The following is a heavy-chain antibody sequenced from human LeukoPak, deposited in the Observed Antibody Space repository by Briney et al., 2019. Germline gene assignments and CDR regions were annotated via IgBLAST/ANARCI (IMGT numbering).Heavy chain of an antibody. D-gene: IGHD2-2*01. Sequence: PGGSLRLSCAASGFTFSSYSMNWVRQAPGKGLEWVASISSSSSYIYYADSVKGRFTISRDNAKNSLYLQMNSLRAEDTAVYYCARDGGWSSNSCYVSWGQGTLVTVSS. CDR2: ISSSSSYI. J-gene: IGHJ4*02. CDR3: ARDGGWSSNSCYVS. V-gene: IGHV3-21*01. CDR1: GFTFSSYS.